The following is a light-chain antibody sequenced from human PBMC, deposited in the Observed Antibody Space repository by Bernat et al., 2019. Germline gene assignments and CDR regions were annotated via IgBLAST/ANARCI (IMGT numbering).Light chain of an antibody. Sequence: IQMTQSPSSLSASVGDRVTITCRASQGISNYLAWYQQKPGKVPRLLIYAASTLQSGVPSRFSGSRSGTDFTLNISGLQPEDVATYYCQKYNSAPWTFGQGTKVEI. CDR1: QGISNY. CDR3: QKYNSAPWT. J-gene: IGKJ1*01. CDR2: AAS. V-gene: IGKV1-27*01.